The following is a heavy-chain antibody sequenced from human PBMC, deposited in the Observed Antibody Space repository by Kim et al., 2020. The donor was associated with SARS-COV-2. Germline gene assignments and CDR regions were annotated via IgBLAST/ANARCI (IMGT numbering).Heavy chain of an antibody. CDR2: INPSGGST. J-gene: IGHJ6*02. V-gene: IGHV1-46*01. D-gene: IGHD5-18*01. CDR1: GYTFTSYY. Sequence: ASVKVSCKASGYTFTSYYMHWVRQAPGQGLEWMGIINPSGGSTSYTQKFQGRVTMTRDTSTSTVYMELSSLRSEDTAVYYCPREGIQLWKEDFYYYYYGMHVWAQGTTVTVSS. CDR3: PREGIQLWKEDFYYYYYGMHV.